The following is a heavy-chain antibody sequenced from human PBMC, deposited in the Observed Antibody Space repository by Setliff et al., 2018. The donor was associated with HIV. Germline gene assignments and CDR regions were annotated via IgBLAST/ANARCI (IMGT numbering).Heavy chain of an antibody. D-gene: IGHD3-10*01. Sequence: PSETLSLTCAVYGGSLSGFYWNWIRQSPGKGLEWIGEINHRGGVNYNPSFNSRRTMSVDTSKNQFPLKLTSVTAADTAVYYCASFFWECSDNLCHRSFQFWDQGALVTVSS. CDR1: GGSLSGFY. CDR3: ASFFWECSDNLCHRSFQF. J-gene: IGHJ1*01. V-gene: IGHV4-34*01. CDR2: INHRGGV.